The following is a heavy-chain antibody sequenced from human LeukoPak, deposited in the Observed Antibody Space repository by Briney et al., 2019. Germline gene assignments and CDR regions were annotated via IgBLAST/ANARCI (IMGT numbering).Heavy chain of an antibody. J-gene: IGHJ6*02. D-gene: IGHD3-9*01. CDR1: GFTFSSYS. V-gene: IGHV3-48*01. Sequence: GGSLRLSCAASGFTFSSYSMNWVRQAPGKGLEWLSYISSSSSTMYYADSVQGRFTISRDNAKNSLYLQMNSLRAEDTALYYCAKDFRYLGYYYGMDVWGQGTTVTVSS. CDR3: AKDFRYLGYYYGMDV. CDR2: ISSSSSTM.